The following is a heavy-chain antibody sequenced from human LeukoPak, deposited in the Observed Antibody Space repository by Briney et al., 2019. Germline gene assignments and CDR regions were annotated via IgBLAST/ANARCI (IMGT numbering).Heavy chain of an antibody. CDR3: ATGGIEQQLDDAFDI. CDR2: IYYSGST. V-gene: IGHV4-59*01. Sequence: SETLSLTCTVSGGSISSYYWSWIRQPPGKGLEWIGYIYYSGSTNYNPSLKSRVTISVDTSKNQFSLRLNSVTAADTAVYYCATGGIEQQLDDAFDIWGQGTMVTVSS. J-gene: IGHJ3*02. CDR1: GGSISSYY. D-gene: IGHD6-13*01.